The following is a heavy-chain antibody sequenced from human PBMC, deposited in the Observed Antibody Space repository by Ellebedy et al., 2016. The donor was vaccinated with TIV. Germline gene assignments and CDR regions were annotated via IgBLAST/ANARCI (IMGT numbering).Heavy chain of an antibody. D-gene: IGHD1-14*01. CDR2: FGVSGDTT. CDR1: GFTFSNYA. J-gene: IGHJ4*02. Sequence: GESLKISCAASGFTFSNYAMSWVRQAPGKGLEWVSGFGVSGDTTYYADSVKGRFAISRDNSKNTLYLQIDSLRAEDTAIYYCARGRSGTYIHHAFDFWGQGALVTVSS. V-gene: IGHV3-23*01. CDR3: ARGRSGTYIHHAFDF.